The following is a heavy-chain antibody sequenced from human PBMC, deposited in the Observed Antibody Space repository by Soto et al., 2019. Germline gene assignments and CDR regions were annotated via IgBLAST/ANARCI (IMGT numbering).Heavy chain of an antibody. Sequence: GGSLRLSCAASGFTFSNAWMSWVRQAPGKGLEWVGRIKSKTDGGTTDYAAPVNGRFTISRDDSKNTLYLQMNSLKTEDTAVYYGTAPADNQYRGSYGDYWGQGTLVTVSS. CDR1: GFTFSNAW. V-gene: IGHV3-15*01. D-gene: IGHD1-26*01. J-gene: IGHJ4*02. CDR2: IKSKTDGGTT. CDR3: TAPADNQYRGSYGDY.